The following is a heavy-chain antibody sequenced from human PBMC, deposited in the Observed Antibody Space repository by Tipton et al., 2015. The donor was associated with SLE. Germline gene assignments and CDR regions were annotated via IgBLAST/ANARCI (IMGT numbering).Heavy chain of an antibody. D-gene: IGHD6-19*01. Sequence: LRLSCTVSGGSISSYYWSWIRQPPGKGLEWIGYIYYSGSTNYNPSLKSRVTISVDTSKNQFSLSLSSMTAADTAVYYCARDGYSSGWEGDFDYWGQGALVTVSS. V-gene: IGHV4-59*12. CDR2: IYYSGST. CDR1: GGSISSYY. CDR3: ARDGYSSGWEGDFDY. J-gene: IGHJ4*02.